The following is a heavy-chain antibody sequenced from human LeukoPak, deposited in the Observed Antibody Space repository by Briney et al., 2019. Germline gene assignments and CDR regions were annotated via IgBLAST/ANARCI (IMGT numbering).Heavy chain of an antibody. CDR3: ARGPDILTGYYATTGDY. CDR2: INHSGST. J-gene: IGHJ4*02. Sequence: SETLSLTCAVYGGSFSGYYWSWIRQPPGKGLEWVGEINHSGSTNYNPSLKSRVTISVDTSKNQFSLKLSSVTAADPAVYYCARGPDILTGYYATTGDYWGQGTLVTVSS. CDR1: GGSFSGYY. D-gene: IGHD3-9*01. V-gene: IGHV4-34*01.